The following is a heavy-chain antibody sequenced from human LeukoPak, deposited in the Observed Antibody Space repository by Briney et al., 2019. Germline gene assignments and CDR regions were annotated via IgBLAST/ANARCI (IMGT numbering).Heavy chain of an antibody. CDR3: ASRWDYGGDY. Sequence: SETLSLTCAVYGASFSGYYWSWIRQPLGKGLEWIGEVDHSGSTYYNPSLKSRVTISVDTSRDQFSLKLSSVTAADTAVYYCASRWDYGGDYWGQGTLVTVSS. CDR1: GASFSGYY. D-gene: IGHD4-23*01. V-gene: IGHV4-34*01. J-gene: IGHJ4*02. CDR2: VDHSGST.